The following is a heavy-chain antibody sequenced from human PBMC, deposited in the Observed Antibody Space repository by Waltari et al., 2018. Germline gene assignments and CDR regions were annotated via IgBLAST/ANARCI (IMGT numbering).Heavy chain of an antibody. CDR2: ISGRGGST. CDR1: GFTFSSYA. D-gene: IGHD4-17*01. J-gene: IGHJ4*02. V-gene: IGHV3-23*01. Sequence: EVQLLESGGGLVQPGGSLRLSCAASGFTFSSYAMSWVRQAPGKGLEWVSAISGRGGSTYYADSVKGRFTISRDNSKNTLYLQMNSLRAEDTAEYYCAKELYDYGDYGPLDYWGKGTLVTVSS. CDR3: AKELYDYGDYGPLDY.